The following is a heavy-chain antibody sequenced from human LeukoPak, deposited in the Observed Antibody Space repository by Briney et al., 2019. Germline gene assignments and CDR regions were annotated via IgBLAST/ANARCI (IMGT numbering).Heavy chain of an antibody. CDR1: GYTFTSYG. CDR2: ISAYNGNT. D-gene: IGHD3-9*01. V-gene: IGHV1-18*01. Sequence: RRASVKVSCKASGYTFTSYGISWVRQAPGQGLEWMGWISAYNGNTNYAQKLQGRVTMTTDTSTSTAYMELRSLRSDDTAVYYCAREAHDWNWFGPWGQGTLVTVSS. CDR3: AREAHDWNWFGP. J-gene: IGHJ5*02.